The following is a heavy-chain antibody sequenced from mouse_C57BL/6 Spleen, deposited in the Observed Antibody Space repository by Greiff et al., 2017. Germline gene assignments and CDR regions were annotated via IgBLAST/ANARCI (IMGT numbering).Heavy chain of an antibody. Sequence: QVQLQQSGPELVKPGASVKISCKASGYAFSSSWMNWVQQRPGKGLEWIGRIYPGDGDTNYNGKFKGKATLTADKSSSTAYMQLSSLTSEDSAVYFCAREGAQYYGSSYWDFDVWGTGTTVTVSS. CDR2: IYPGDGDT. CDR1: GYAFSSSW. V-gene: IGHV1-82*01. CDR3: AREGAQYYGSSYWDFDV. D-gene: IGHD1-1*01. J-gene: IGHJ1*03.